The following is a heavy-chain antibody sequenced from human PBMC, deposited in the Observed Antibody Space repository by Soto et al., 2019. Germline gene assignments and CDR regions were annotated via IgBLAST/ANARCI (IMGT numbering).Heavy chain of an antibody. CDR2: IKRDGSEK. Sequence: EVQLVESGGGLVQPGGSLRLSCTASGFMFGGYWMHWVRQVPGKGLQWVANIKRDGSEKYYADFVKGRFTISRDNADNSVFLDMNNLRVDDTATYYCARVRATDYEIDYWGQGALVTVSS. J-gene: IGHJ4*02. CDR1: GFMFGGYW. V-gene: IGHV3-7*03. D-gene: IGHD4-17*01. CDR3: ARVRATDYEIDY.